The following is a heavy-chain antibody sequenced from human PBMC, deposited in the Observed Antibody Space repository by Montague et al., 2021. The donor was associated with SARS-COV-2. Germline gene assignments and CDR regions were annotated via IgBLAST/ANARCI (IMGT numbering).Heavy chain of an antibody. J-gene: IGHJ6*02. CDR1: GGSFSGYY. CDR2: IDHSGNT. Sequence: SETLSLTCAVYGGSFSGYYLNWIRQPPGKGLEWIGNIDHSGNTNXNPSLKSRVSISVDTSSSQFSLYLTSVTAADAAVYYCARDQTVLEWMWYGMDVWGPGTTVTVSS. CDR3: ARDQTVLEWMWYGMDV. D-gene: IGHD3-3*01. V-gene: IGHV4-34*01.